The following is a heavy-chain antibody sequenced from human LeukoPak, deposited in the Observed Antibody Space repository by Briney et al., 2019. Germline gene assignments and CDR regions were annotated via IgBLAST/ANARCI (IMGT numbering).Heavy chain of an antibody. Sequence: GASVKVSCKASGGTFSSYAISWVRQAPGQGLEWMGRIIPIFGIANYAQKFQGRVTITADKSTSTAYMELSSLRSEDTAVYYCAREGARIFGVVEEGFDYWGRGTLVTVSS. D-gene: IGHD3-3*01. J-gene: IGHJ4*02. CDR3: AREGARIFGVVEEGFDY. V-gene: IGHV1-69*04. CDR1: GGTFSSYA. CDR2: IIPIFGIA.